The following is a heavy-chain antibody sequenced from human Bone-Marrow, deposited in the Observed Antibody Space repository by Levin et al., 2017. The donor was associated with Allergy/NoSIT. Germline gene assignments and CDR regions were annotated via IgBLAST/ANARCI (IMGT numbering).Heavy chain of an antibody. CDR2: INPNSGDT. D-gene: IGHD3-3*01. J-gene: IGHJ5*02. CDR1: GYTFSGYS. CDR3: ARSTIFGVAKDFDP. V-gene: IGHV1-2*06. Sequence: ASVKVSCKAYGYTFSGYSMHWVRQAPGQGLEWMGRINPNSGDTDYAKMFQGRVTMTTDTSISTAYMELSRLRSDDTAVYYCARSTIFGVAKDFDPWGQGTLVTVSS.